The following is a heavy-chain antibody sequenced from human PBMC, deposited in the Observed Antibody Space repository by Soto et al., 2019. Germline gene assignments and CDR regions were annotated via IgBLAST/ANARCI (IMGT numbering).Heavy chain of an antibody. CDR2: IYPGDSDT. Sequence: GESLKISCKGSGYSFTSYWIGWVRQMPGKGLEWMGIIYPGDSDTRYSPSFQGQVTISADKSISTAYLQWSSLKASDTARYYCARHNIGSGGYGGASPGPLKVYYYGMDVWGQGTTVTVSS. V-gene: IGHV5-51*01. D-gene: IGHD6-19*01. CDR1: GYSFTSYW. J-gene: IGHJ6*02. CDR3: ARHNIGSGGYGGASPGPLKVYYYGMDV.